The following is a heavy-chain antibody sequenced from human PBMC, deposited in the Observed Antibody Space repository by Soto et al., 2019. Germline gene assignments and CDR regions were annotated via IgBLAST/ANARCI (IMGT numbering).Heavy chain of an antibody. Sequence: SETLSLTCAVSGGSFSGSYWSWIRQPPGKGLEWIGEINHSGSTNYNPSLKSRVTISVDTSKNQFSLKLSSVTAADTAVYYCARGSVLTGYYDYYYYGMDVWGQGTTVTVSS. D-gene: IGHD3-9*01. CDR3: ARGSVLTGYYDYYYYGMDV. CDR2: INHSGST. J-gene: IGHJ6*02. V-gene: IGHV4-34*01. CDR1: GGSFSGSY.